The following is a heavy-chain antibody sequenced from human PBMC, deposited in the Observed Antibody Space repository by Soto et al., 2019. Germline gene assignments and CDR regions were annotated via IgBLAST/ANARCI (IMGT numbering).Heavy chain of an antibody. D-gene: IGHD4-17*01. Sequence: QVQLVESGGGVVQPGRSLRLSCAASGFTFSSYGMHWVRQAPGKGLEWVAVIWYDGSNKYYADSVKGRFTISRDNYKXTXFLQMNSLRAEDTAVYYCARENGGDDYGDYYWYFDLWGRGTLVTVSS. CDR1: GFTFSSYG. CDR2: IWYDGSNK. CDR3: ARENGGDDYGDYYWYFDL. V-gene: IGHV3-33*01. J-gene: IGHJ2*01.